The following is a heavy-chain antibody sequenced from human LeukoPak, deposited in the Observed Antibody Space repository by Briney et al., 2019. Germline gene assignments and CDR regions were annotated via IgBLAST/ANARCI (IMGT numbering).Heavy chain of an antibody. Sequence: SETLSLTCTVSGGSISSSSYYWGWIRQPPGKGLEWIRSIYYSGSTYYNPSLKSRVTISVDTSKNQFSLKLSSVTAADTAVYYCARHGYYYYFDYWGQGTLVTVSS. CDR1: GGSISSSSYY. J-gene: IGHJ4*02. CDR3: ARHGYYYYFDY. D-gene: IGHD3-22*01. CDR2: IYYSGST. V-gene: IGHV4-39*01.